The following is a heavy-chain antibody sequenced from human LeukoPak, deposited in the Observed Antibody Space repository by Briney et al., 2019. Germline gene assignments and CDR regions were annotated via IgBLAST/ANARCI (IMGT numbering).Heavy chain of an antibody. CDR1: GGSFSGYY. Sequence: SETLSLTCAVYGGSFSGYYWSWIRQPPGKGLEWIGEINHSGSTNYNPSLKSRVTISVDTSKNQFSLKLSSVTAADTAVYYCASKGVWGSYRPDNWFDPWGQGTLVTVSS. CDR2: INHSGST. D-gene: IGHD3-16*02. J-gene: IGHJ5*02. V-gene: IGHV4-34*01. CDR3: ASKGVWGSYRPDNWFDP.